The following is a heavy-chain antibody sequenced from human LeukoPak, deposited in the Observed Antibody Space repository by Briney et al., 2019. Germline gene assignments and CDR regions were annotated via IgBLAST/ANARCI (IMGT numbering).Heavy chain of an antibody. CDR3: ARVVGLTGYSSSWYSGYYYYMDV. Sequence: ASVKVSCKASGHTFSNYGISWVRQAPGQGLEWMGWISANSGDTNYAQKFQGRVTITADKSTSTAYMELSSLRSEDTAVYYCARVVGLTGYSSSWYSGYYYYMDVWGKGTTVTVSS. D-gene: IGHD6-13*01. V-gene: IGHV1-18*01. CDR2: ISANSGDT. CDR1: GHTFSNYG. J-gene: IGHJ6*03.